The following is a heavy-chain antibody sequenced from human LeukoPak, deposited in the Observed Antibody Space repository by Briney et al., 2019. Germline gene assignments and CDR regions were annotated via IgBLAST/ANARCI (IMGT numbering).Heavy chain of an antibody. CDR1: GFTSSSYS. Sequence: GGSLRLSCAASGFTSSSYSRNWVRQAPGRGLEGVSPISSSSSYIYYADSVQGRFTISRDNAKSSLYLQMNSLRAEDTAVYYCARVSSGGGAYWGQGTLVTVSS. CDR2: ISSSSSYI. J-gene: IGHJ4*02. V-gene: IGHV3-21*01. D-gene: IGHD2-15*01. CDR3: ARVSSGGGAY.